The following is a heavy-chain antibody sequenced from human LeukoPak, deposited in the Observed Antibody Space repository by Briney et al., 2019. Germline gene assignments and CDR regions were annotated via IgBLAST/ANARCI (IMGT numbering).Heavy chain of an antibody. Sequence: ASVKVSCKASGYTFTSYDINWVRQATGQGLEWMGWMNPNSGNTGYAQKFQGRVTITTDESTSTAYMELSSLRSEDTAVYYCARDISGYDWGAFDYWGQGTLVTVSS. CDR2: MNPNSGNT. D-gene: IGHD5-12*01. J-gene: IGHJ4*02. CDR1: GYTFTSYD. CDR3: ARDISGYDWGAFDY. V-gene: IGHV1-8*01.